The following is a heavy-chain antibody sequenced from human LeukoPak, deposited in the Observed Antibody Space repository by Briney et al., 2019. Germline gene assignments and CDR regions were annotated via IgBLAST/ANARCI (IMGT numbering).Heavy chain of an antibody. CDR1: GGSISSGGYY. D-gene: IGHD1-14*01. CDR2: IYYSGST. CDR3: ARDGRNGKNWFDP. J-gene: IGHJ5*02. Sequence: SQTLSLTCTVSGGSISSGGYYWSWIRQHPGKGLEWIGYIYYSGSTYYNPSLKSLVTISVDTSKNQFSLKLSSVTAADTAVYYCARDGRNGKNWFDPWGQGTLVTVSS. V-gene: IGHV4-31*01.